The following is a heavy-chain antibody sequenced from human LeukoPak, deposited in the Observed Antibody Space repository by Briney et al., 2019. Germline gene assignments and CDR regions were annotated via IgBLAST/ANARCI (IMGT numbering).Heavy chain of an antibody. V-gene: IGHV3-21*04. Sequence: PGGSLRLSCAASGFTFSSYSMNWVRQAPGKGLEWVSSISSSSSYIYYADSVKGRFTISRDNSKNTLYLQMNSLRAEDTAVYYCAKDLDWYGGKTFDYWGQGTLVTVSS. CDR2: ISSSSSYI. CDR3: AKDLDWYGGKTFDY. CDR1: GFTFSSYS. J-gene: IGHJ4*02. D-gene: IGHD4-23*01.